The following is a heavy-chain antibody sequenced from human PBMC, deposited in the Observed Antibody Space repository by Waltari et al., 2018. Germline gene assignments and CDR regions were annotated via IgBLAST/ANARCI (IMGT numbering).Heavy chain of an antibody. J-gene: IGHJ3*02. V-gene: IGHV1-18*04. CDR1: GGSISSHY. D-gene: IGHD1-26*01. Sequence: QVQLQESGPGLVKPSETLSLTCTVSGGSISSHYWSWVRQAPGQGLEWMGWISAYNGNTNYAQKLQGRVTMTTDTSTSTAYMELRSLRSDDTAVYYCARDSRGGANPIDAFDIWGQGTMVTVSS. CDR2: ISAYNGNT. CDR3: ARDSRGGANPIDAFDI.